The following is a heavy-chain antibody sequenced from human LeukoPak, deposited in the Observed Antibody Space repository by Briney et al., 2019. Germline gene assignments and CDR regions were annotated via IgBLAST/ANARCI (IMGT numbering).Heavy chain of an antibody. CDR1: GGTFSSYA. CDR2: IIPIFGTA. D-gene: IGHD3-22*01. Sequence: SVKVSCKASGGTFSSYAISWVRQAPGQGLEWMGGIIPIFGTADYAQKFQGRVTITADESTSTAYMELSSLRSEDTAVYFCARDLRAYYYDSSGHWGFEYWGQGTLVTVSS. J-gene: IGHJ4*02. V-gene: IGHV1-69*13. CDR3: ARDLRAYYYDSSGHWGFEY.